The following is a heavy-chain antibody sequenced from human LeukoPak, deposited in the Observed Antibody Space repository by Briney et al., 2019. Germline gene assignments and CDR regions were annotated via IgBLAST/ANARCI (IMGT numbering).Heavy chain of an antibody. CDR3: ARHLGYSSSWPLGDY. CDR1: GSSFTRYW. V-gene: IGHV5-51*01. J-gene: IGHJ4*02. Sequence: GESLEISGQCFGSSFTRYWIGGVRQLPGKGLGGMGIIYPGESDNRYKPSFQGQVTISDDKSISTAYLQWSSLKASDTAMYYCARHLGYSSSWPLGDYWGQGTLVTVSS. D-gene: IGHD6-13*01. CDR2: IYPGESDN.